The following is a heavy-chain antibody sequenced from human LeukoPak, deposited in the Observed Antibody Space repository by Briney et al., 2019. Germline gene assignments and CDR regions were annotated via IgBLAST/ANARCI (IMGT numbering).Heavy chain of an antibody. V-gene: IGHV3-30-3*01. CDR1: GFTFSGYA. Sequence: GGSLRLSCAASGFTFSGYAMHRVRQATGKGLEWVAVISYDGSNEYYADSVKGRFTISSDNPKNTLYLQMNSLSVEETAVYYCARVGYYASGPFSYFDYLGQGTLVTVSS. CDR3: ARVGYYASGPFSYFDY. CDR2: ISYDGSNE. D-gene: IGHD3-10*01. J-gene: IGHJ4*02.